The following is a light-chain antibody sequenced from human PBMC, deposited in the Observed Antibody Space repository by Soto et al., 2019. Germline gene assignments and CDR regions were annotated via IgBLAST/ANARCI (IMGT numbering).Light chain of an antibody. J-gene: IGLJ1*01. Sequence: QSVLTQPPSVSGAPGQRVTISCTGSSSNIGAGYDVHWYQQLPGTAPKLLIYGNNNRPSGVPDRFSGSKSGTSASLAITGLESEDEADYSCQSYDNRLSGSYVFGTGTTLTV. CDR3: QSYDNRLSGSYV. V-gene: IGLV1-40*01. CDR1: SSNIGAGYD. CDR2: GNN.